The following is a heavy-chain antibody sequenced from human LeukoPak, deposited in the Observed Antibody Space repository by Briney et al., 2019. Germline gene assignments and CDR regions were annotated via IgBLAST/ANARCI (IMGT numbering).Heavy chain of an antibody. CDR1: GGTFSSHA. Sequence: ASVKVSCKGSGGTFSSHALSWVRQAPGQGLEWMGTIIPIFGTTNSAQKFQGRVTMTADASTSTAYMDLRSLRSGDTAVYYCARALGVANNDPFDVWGQGTKVIVTP. V-gene: IGHV1-69*13. J-gene: IGHJ3*01. CDR2: IIPIFGTT. CDR3: ARALGVANNDPFDV. D-gene: IGHD5-12*01.